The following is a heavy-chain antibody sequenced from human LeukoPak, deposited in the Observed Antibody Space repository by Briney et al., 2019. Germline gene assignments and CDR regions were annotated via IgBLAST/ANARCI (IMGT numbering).Heavy chain of an antibody. CDR1: GYTFTSYD. V-gene: IGHV1-8*01. Sequence: ASVKVSCKASGYTFTSYDINWVRRATGQGLEWMGWMNPKSGNTGYAQKFQGRVTMTRNTSISTAYMELSSLRSEDTAVYYCARVDYYDSSGYYPDAFDIWGQGTMVTVSS. CDR3: ARVDYYDSSGYYPDAFDI. J-gene: IGHJ3*02. D-gene: IGHD3-22*01. CDR2: MNPKSGNT.